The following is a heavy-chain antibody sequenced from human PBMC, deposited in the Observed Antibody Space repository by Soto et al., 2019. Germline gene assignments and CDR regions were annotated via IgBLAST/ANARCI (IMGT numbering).Heavy chain of an antibody. Sequence: QVQLVQSGAEVKKPGSSVKVSCKASGGTFSSYAISWVRQAPGQGLEWMGGIIPIFGTANYAQKFQGRVTITADESTSTAYMELGSLRSEDTAVYYCARVCLWFGELFWWFDPWGQGTLVTVSS. CDR1: GGTFSSYA. D-gene: IGHD3-10*01. CDR3: ARVCLWFGELFWWFDP. V-gene: IGHV1-69*01. J-gene: IGHJ5*02. CDR2: IIPIFGTA.